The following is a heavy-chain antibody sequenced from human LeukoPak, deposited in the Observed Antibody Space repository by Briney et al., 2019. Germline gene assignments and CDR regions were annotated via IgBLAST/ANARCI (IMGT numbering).Heavy chain of an antibody. Sequence: SETLSLTCTVSGGSISSSSYYWGWIRQPPGKGLEWIGSIYYSGSTYYNPSLKSRVTISVDTSKNQFSLKLSSVTAADTAVYYCARDLGAYDYYGPSHYFDYWGQGTLVTVSS. CDR3: ARDLGAYDYYGPSHYFDY. V-gene: IGHV4-39*07. J-gene: IGHJ4*02. CDR2: IYYSGST. D-gene: IGHD3-10*01. CDR1: GGSISSSSYY.